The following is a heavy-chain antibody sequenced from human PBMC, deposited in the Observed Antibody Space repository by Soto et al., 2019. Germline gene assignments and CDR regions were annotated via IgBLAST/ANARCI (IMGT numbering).Heavy chain of an antibody. CDR3: ARFFGNAFDI. J-gene: IGHJ3*02. CDR1: GGSIDTDSYN. D-gene: IGHD3-3*01. V-gene: IGHV4-39*01. CDR2: IYYSGSA. Sequence: QLQLKESGPGLVKPSETLSLTCSVSGGSIDTDSYNWDWIRQPPGKGLEWIGTIYYSGSADYNPTLKSRVTISVDTSKNPFSLTLTSVTAADTAVYFCARFFGNAFDIWGHGTLVSISP.